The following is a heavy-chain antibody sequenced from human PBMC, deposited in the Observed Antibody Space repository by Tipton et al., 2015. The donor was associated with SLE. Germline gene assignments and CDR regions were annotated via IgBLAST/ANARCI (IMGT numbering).Heavy chain of an antibody. CDR2: IIPILGLA. V-gene: IGHV1-69*05. J-gene: IGHJ4*02. Sequence: SGAEVKKPWSSVKISCKASGGPFSGYAISWVLQAPGQGLERMGGIIPILGLATYPQKFQGKVTITTDESPSTAYMELSSLRSEDRAVYSGASRASSGYYSFDYWGQGTLVTVPS. CDR1: GGPFSGYA. D-gene: IGHD3-22*01. CDR3: ASRASSGYYSFDY.